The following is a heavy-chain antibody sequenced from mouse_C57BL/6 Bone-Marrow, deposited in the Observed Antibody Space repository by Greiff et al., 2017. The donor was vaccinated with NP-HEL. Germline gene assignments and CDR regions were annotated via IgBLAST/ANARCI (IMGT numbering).Heavy chain of an antibody. V-gene: IGHV1-81*01. CDR1: GYIFTSYG. CDR2: IYPRSGNT. Sequence: QVQLQQSGAELARPGASAMLSCKASGYIFTSYGISWVKQRTGQGLEWIGEIYPRSGNTYYNEKFKGKATLTADKSSSTAYMELRSLTSADSAVYFCARRGLPYYYGFAYWGQGTLVTVSA. D-gene: IGHD1-1*01. J-gene: IGHJ3*01. CDR3: ARRGLPYYYGFAY.